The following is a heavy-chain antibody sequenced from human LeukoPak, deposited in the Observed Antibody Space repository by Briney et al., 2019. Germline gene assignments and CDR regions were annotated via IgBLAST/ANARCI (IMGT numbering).Heavy chain of an antibody. Sequence: HPGGSLRLSCAASGFTFSRYGMHWVRQAPGKGLEWVAVIWYDGSNEYYADSVKGRFTIFRDNSKNTLHLQMNSLRAEDTAVYYCARPLVGDALDYWGQGTLVTVSS. CDR1: GFTFSRYG. CDR2: IWYDGSNE. D-gene: IGHD1-26*01. J-gene: IGHJ4*02. V-gene: IGHV3-33*01. CDR3: ARPLVGDALDY.